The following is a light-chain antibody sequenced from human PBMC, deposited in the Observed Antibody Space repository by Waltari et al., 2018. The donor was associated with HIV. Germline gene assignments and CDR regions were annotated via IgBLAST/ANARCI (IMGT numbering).Light chain of an antibody. Sequence: VLTQPPSVSAAPGQKVSISCSGGNSNVVSNYLSWYLQLPGTAPKLIIYEDHKQPSGIPDRFSASKSGTSATLDIAGLQTGDEADYYCGAWDSSLSARGVVFGGGTKLTVL. V-gene: IGLV1-51*02. CDR3: GAWDSSLSARGVV. J-gene: IGLJ2*01. CDR1: NSNVVSNY. CDR2: EDH.